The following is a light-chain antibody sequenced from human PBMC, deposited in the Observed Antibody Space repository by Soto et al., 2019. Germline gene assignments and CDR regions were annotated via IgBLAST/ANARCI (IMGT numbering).Light chain of an antibody. J-gene: IGLJ1*01. V-gene: IGLV2-14*03. CDR2: DVS. CDR1: SSDVGGYNY. Sequence: QSALTQPASVSGSPGQSITISCTGTSSDVGGYNYVSWYQHHPGKAPKLMIYDVSNRPSGVSNRFSGSKSGNTASLTISGLQSADEADYYCSSYTTSNTRQIVFGTGTKVTVL. CDR3: SSYTTSNTRQIV.